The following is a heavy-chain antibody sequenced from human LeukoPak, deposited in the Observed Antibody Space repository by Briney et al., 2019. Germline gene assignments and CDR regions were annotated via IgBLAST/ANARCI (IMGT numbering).Heavy chain of an antibody. J-gene: IGHJ6*02. CDR2: IYYSGST. Sequence: SETLSLTCTVSGGSISSYYWSWIRQPPGKGLEWIGYIYYSGSTNYNPSLKSRVTISVDTSKNQFSLKLSSVTAADTAVYYCARRQQTYYYYYGMDVWGQGTTVTVSS. CDR1: GGSISSYY. V-gene: IGHV4-59*08. CDR3: ARRQQTYYYYYGMDV. D-gene: IGHD6-13*01.